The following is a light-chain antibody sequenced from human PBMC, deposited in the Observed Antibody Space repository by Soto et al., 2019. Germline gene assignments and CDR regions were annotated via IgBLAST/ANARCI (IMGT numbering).Light chain of an antibody. J-gene: IGKJ4*01. CDR2: DAS. CDR3: QQSSNWRVT. V-gene: IGKV3-11*01. CDR1: QSVNIY. Sequence: EIVLTQSPATLSLSPGERATLSCRASQSVNIYLAWYQQKPGQAPRLLIYDASNRATGIPARFSGSGSGTDFTLTISSLEPEDIAVYYCQQSSNWRVTFGGGTKADIK.